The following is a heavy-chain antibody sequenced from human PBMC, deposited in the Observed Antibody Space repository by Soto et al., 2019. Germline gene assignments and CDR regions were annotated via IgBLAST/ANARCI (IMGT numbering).Heavy chain of an antibody. Sequence: GGSLRLACAASGFTFSSYAMSWVRQAPGKGLEWVSAISGSGGSTYYADSVKGWFTISRDNSKNTLYLQMNSLRAEDTAVYYCAKGSIAVPGPFAYWGQGTLVTVSS. D-gene: IGHD6-19*01. CDR3: AKGSIAVPGPFAY. CDR1: GFTFSSYA. V-gene: IGHV3-23*01. J-gene: IGHJ4*02. CDR2: ISGSGGST.